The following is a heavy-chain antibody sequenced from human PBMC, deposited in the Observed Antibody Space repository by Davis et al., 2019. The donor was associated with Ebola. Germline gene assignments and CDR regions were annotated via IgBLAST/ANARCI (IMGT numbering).Heavy chain of an antibody. CDR2: INPSGGST. D-gene: IGHD3-22*01. Sequence: ASVKVSCKASGYTFTTYYIHWVRQAPGQGLEWMGIINPSGGSTTYAQKFQGRVTMTRDTSTGTLYMELNSLRSEDTALYYCARGRGHHESSGGDYWGLGTLVTVSS. CDR1: GYTFTTYY. V-gene: IGHV1-46*01. J-gene: IGHJ4*02. CDR3: ARGRGHHESSGGDY.